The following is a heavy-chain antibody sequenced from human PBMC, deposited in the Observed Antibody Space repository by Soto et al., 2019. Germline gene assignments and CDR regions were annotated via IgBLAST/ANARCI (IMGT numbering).Heavy chain of an antibody. CDR1: GFTFSSYA. CDR3: SKDRVRIYGSGKHGSDDY. Sequence: EVQLLESGGGLVQPGESLRLSCAASGFTFSSYAMSWVRQAPGKGLGWVSDISGSGGSTYYADSVKGQITISRDNSKNKLYPQMESQRAEDTAVYYCSKDRVRIYGSGKHGSDDYRGQGTLVPVSS. CDR2: ISGSGGST. D-gene: IGHD3-10*01. V-gene: IGHV3-23*01. J-gene: IGHJ4*02.